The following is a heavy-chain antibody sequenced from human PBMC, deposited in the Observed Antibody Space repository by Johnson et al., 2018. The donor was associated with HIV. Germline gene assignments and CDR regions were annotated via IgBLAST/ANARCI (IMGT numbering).Heavy chain of an antibody. D-gene: IGHD4-17*01. CDR3: AREGTVSYGGAFDI. V-gene: IGHV3-53*01. J-gene: IGHJ3*02. CDR1: GFTVSSNY. CDR2: IYSGGST. Sequence: VQLVESGGGVVQPGGSLRLSCAASGFTVSSNYMSWVRQAPGKGLEWVSVIYSGGSTYYADSVKGRFTISRDNFKNTLYLQMNSLRAEDTAVYYCAREGTVSYGGAFDIWGQGTMVTVSS.